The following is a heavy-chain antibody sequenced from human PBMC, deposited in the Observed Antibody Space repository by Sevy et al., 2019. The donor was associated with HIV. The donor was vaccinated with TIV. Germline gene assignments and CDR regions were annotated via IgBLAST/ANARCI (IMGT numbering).Heavy chain of an antibody. D-gene: IGHD2-15*01. CDR2: IKQDGSEK. Sequence: GGSLRLSCAASGFTFSSYWMSWVRQAPGKGLEWAANIKQDGSEKYYVDSVKGRFTISRDNAKNSLYLQMNSLRAEDTAVYYCARMHCSGGSCYPYDAFDIWGQGTMVTVSS. CDR1: GFTFSSYW. CDR3: ARMHCSGGSCYPYDAFDI. V-gene: IGHV3-7*01. J-gene: IGHJ3*02.